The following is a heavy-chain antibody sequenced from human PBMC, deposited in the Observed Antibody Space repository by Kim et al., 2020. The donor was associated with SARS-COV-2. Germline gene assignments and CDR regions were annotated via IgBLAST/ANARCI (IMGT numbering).Heavy chain of an antibody. J-gene: IGHJ4*02. CDR1: GYTFTSYA. D-gene: IGHD3-3*01. Sequence: ASVKVSCKASGYTFTSYAMHWVRQAPGQRLEWMGWINAGNGNTKYSQKFQGRVTITRDTSASTAYMELSSLRSEDTAVYYCASHPYDFWSGYPYPSSLDYWGQGTLVTVSS. CDR2: INAGNGNT. CDR3: ASHPYDFWSGYPYPSSLDY. V-gene: IGHV1-3*01.